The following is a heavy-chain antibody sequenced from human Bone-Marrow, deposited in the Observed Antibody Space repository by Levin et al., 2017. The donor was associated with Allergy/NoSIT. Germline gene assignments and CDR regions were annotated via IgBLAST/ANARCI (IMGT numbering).Heavy chain of an antibody. V-gene: IGHV3-23*01. CDR1: GFTFHNYA. CDR3: ANNAGGNSDNAHVFHL. Sequence: GGSLRLSCAGSGFTFHNYAMTWVRQAPGKGLEWVSAISGRGGEIHYADSVKGRFTISRDNSANTLYLQMNSLRAEDTAVYYCANNAGGNSDNAHVFHLWGQGTMVTVS. J-gene: IGHJ3*01. D-gene: IGHD4-23*01. CDR2: ISGRGGEI.